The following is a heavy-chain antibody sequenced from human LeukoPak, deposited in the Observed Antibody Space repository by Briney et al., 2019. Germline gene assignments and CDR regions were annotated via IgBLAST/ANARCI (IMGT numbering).Heavy chain of an antibody. CDR1: GFTFSSYA. Sequence: GRSLRLSCAASGFTFSSYAMHWVRQAPGKGLEWVAFIRYDGSNKYYADSVKGRFTISRDNSKNTLYLQMNSLRAEDTAVYYCAKPQWPRPVHDAFDVWGQGTMVTVSS. CDR3: AKPQWPRPVHDAFDV. D-gene: IGHD2-8*01. J-gene: IGHJ3*01. CDR2: IRYDGSNK. V-gene: IGHV3-30*02.